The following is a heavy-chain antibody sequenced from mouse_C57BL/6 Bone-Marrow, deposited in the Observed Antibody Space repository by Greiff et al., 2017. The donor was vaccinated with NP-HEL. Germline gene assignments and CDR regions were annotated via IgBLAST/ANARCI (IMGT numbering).Heavy chain of an antibody. V-gene: IGHV1-66*01. CDR1: GYSFTSYY. CDR3: ARGVDSGKGWYLDV. J-gene: IGHJ1*03. CDR2: IYPGSGNT. Sequence: VQLQQSGPELVKPGASVKISCKASGYSFTSYYIHWVKQRPGQGLEWIGWIYPGSGNTKYNEKFKGKATLTADTSSSTAYMQLRSLTSEDSAVYYCARGVDSGKGWYLDVWGTGTTVNVST. D-gene: IGHD1-3*01.